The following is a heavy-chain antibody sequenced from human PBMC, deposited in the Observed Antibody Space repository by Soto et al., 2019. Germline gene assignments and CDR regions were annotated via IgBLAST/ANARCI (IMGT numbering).Heavy chain of an antibody. J-gene: IGHJ6*02. V-gene: IGHV1-3*01. CDR1: GYTFTSYA. CDR2: INAGNGNT. CDR3: ARDLWGYCGTDCYPLDV. D-gene: IGHD2-21*02. Sequence: ASVKVSCKASGYTFTSYAMHWVRQAPGQRLEWMGWINAGNGNTKYSQKFQGRVTITRDTSASTAYMELSSLRSDDTAVYYCARDLWGYCGTDCYPLDVWGQGTTVTVSS.